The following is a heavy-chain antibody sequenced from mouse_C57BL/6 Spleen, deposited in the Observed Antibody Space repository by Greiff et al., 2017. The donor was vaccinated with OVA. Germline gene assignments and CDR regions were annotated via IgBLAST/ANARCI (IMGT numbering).Heavy chain of an antibody. D-gene: IGHD1-1*01. CDR2: IWWDDDK. CDR1: GFSLSTFGMG. Sequence: QVTLNESGPGILQPSQTLSLTCSFSGFSLSTFGMGVGWIRQPSGKGLEWLAHIWWDDDKYYNPALKSRLTISKDTSTNQVFLKIANVDTADTATYYCARIALYYGSRGGFAYWGQGTLVTVSA. V-gene: IGHV8-8*01. J-gene: IGHJ3*01. CDR3: ARIALYYGSRGGFAY.